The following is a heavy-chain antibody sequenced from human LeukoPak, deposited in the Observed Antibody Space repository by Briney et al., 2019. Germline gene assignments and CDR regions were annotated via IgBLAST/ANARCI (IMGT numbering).Heavy chain of an antibody. CDR1: GFIFSNYS. J-gene: IGHJ4*02. D-gene: IGHD2-15*01. Sequence: GGSLRLSCAASGFIFSNYSMNWVRHTPGRGLEWVANINGRGITIHYADSFRGRFTISRDNTKNSLNLQMNNLRAEDTGLYYCARDQPSVGWGFDSWGRGTLVIVSS. V-gene: IGHV3-48*04. CDR2: INGRGITI. CDR3: ARDQPSVGWGFDS.